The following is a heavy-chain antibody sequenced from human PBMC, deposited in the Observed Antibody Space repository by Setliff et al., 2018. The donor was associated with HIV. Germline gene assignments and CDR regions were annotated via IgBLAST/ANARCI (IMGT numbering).Heavy chain of an antibody. J-gene: IGHJ3*02. CDR3: ARHSIAGVIGVPERDDAFDI. D-gene: IGHD2-21*01. CDR2: IYYSGTT. CDR1: GGSISSYY. V-gene: IGHV4-59*01. Sequence: PSETLSLTCTVSGGSISSYYWTWIRQPPGKGLEWIGYIYYSGTTNYNPSLRSRVTISVDTSKNQFSLNLSSVTAADTAVYYCARHSIAGVIGVPERDDAFDIWGHGTMVTVSS.